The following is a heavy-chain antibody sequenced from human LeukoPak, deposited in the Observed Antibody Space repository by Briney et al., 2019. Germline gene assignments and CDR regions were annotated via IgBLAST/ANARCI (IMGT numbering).Heavy chain of an antibody. Sequence: GGSLRLSCAASGFTFSNYNMNWVRQAPGKGLEWVSSISRSSIYKYYADSMKGRFTISRDNAKNSVYLQVNSVRAEDTAVYYCARSITMIVVPPSDAFDIWGQGTMVTVSS. J-gene: IGHJ3*02. CDR3: ARSITMIVVPPSDAFDI. V-gene: IGHV3-21*01. CDR1: GFTFSNYN. D-gene: IGHD3-22*01. CDR2: ISRSSIYK.